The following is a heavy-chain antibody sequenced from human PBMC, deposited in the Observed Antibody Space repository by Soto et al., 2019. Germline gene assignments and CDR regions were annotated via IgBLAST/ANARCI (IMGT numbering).Heavy chain of an antibody. CDR1: GGSISSGGYS. D-gene: IGHD6-6*01. CDR2: IYHSGST. CDR3: ARTQIGAARGRGWFDP. J-gene: IGHJ5*02. V-gene: IGHV4-30-2*01. Sequence: SETLSLTCAVSGGSISSGGYSWSWIRQPPGKGLEWIGYIYHSGSTYYNPSLKSRVTISVDRSKNQFSLKLSSVTAADTAVYYCARTQIGAARGRGWFDPWGQGTLVTVSS.